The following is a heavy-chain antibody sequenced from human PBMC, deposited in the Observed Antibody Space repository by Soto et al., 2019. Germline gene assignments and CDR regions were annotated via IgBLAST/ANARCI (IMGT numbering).Heavy chain of an antibody. J-gene: IGHJ4*02. CDR2: ISGSGGST. CDR3: AKGRGLYSSSSHFGY. Sequence: GGSLRLSCAASGFTFSSYAMSWVRQAPGKGLEWVSAISGSGGSTYYADSVKGRFTISRDNSKNTLYLQMNSLRAEDTAVYYCAKGRGLYSSSSHFGYWGQGTLVTVSS. D-gene: IGHD6-6*01. CDR1: GFTFSSYA. V-gene: IGHV3-23*01.